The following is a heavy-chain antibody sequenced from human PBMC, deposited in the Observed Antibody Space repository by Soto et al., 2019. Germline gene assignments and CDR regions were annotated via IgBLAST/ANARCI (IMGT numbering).Heavy chain of an antibody. J-gene: IGHJ4*02. CDR1: GVSIHNSHSF. Sequence: SETLSLTCTVSGVSIHNSHSFWGWIRQPPGKGLEFIGTVYYSGGAHYNSSLKSRVTISVDTANNQVSLRMRSLTAADTAVSNTLRSRYFFDYWGQGTLVTVSS. D-gene: IGHD2-15*01. CDR2: VYYSGGA. V-gene: IGHV4-39*01. CDR3: LRSRYFFDY.